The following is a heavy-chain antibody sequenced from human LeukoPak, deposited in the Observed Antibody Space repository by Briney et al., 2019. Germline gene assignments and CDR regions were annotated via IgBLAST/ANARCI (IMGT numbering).Heavy chain of an antibody. CDR3: ARDGWFGDYNWFDP. V-gene: IGHV3-48*01. J-gene: IGHJ5*02. Sequence: GESLRLSCAASGFTFSSYSMNWVRQAPGKGLEWVSYISSASNTVYYADSVKGRFTISRDNAKNSLYLQMNSLRAEDTAMYYCARDGWFGDYNWFDPRGQGTLVTVSS. CDR2: ISSASNTV. CDR1: GFTFSSYS. D-gene: IGHD3-10*01.